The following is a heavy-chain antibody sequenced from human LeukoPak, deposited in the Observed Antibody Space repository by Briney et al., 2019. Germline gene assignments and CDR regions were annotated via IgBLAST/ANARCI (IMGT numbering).Heavy chain of an antibody. CDR1: GFTFSSYA. CDR3: AKDCKPATVTTFRYFHHAFDI. J-gene: IGHJ3*02. CDR2: ISGSGGST. Sequence: GGSLRLSCAASGFTFSSYAMSCVRQAPGKGRKWVSAISGSGGSTYYADSVKGRFTISRDNSKNTLYLQMNSLRAEDTAVYYCAKDCKPATVTTFRYFHHAFDIWGQGTMVTVSS. V-gene: IGHV3-23*01. D-gene: IGHD4-17*01.